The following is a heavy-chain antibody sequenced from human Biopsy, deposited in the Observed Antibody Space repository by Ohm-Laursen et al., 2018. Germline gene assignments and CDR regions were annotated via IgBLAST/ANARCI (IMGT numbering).Heavy chain of an antibody. CDR1: GGPFNNHA. CDR2: IVPILGTV. Sequence: ASVKVSCKPSGGPFNNHAFSWVRQAPGQGLEWLGRIVPILGTVNYAQRFQGRVALTADKSTGTAYMELNRLISDDTAVYYCATGADGYYTEFDFWGQGTLITVSS. J-gene: IGHJ4*02. D-gene: IGHD5-24*01. V-gene: IGHV1-69*04. CDR3: ATGADGYYTEFDF.